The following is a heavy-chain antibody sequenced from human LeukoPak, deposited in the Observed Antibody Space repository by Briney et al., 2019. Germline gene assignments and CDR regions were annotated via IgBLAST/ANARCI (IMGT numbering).Heavy chain of an antibody. Sequence: GGSLRLSCAASGVTLSTYAMSWARQAPGKGLEWVSGIISSGSGDNTYYADSVKGRFTISRDSSKNTLFLHMNTLRAEDTAIYYCAKDRTVGASYWSFDLWGRGTLVTVSS. CDR1: GVTLSTYA. V-gene: IGHV3-23*01. J-gene: IGHJ2*01. D-gene: IGHD1-26*01. CDR2: IISSGSGDNT. CDR3: AKDRTVGASYWSFDL.